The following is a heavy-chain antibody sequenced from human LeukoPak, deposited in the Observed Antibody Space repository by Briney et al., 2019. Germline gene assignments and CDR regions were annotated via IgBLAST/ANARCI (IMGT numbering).Heavy chain of an antibody. CDR1: GGSISSSSYY. D-gene: IGHD4-17*01. J-gene: IGHJ3*02. V-gene: IGHV4-39*07. Sequence: SETLSLTCTVSGGSISSSSYYWGWIRQPPGKGLEWIGSIYYSGSTYYNPSLKSRVTISVDTSKNQFSLKLSSVTAADTAVHYCARAYGDYDDAFDIWGQGTMVTVSS. CDR2: IYYSGST. CDR3: ARAYGDYDDAFDI.